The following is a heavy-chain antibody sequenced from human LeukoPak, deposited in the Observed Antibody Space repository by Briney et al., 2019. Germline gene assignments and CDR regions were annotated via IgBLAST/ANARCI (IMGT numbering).Heavy chain of an antibody. Sequence: GGSLRLSCAASGFTFSTYTMSWVRQAPGKGLEWVSSIYGSGVSTFYADSVQGRFTISRDNFQNTLSLQMNSLRADDTAVYYCAKDLGLSVGSTPFDYWGQGTLVTVPS. CDR2: IYGSGVST. V-gene: IGHV3-23*01. CDR3: AKDLGLSVGSTPFDY. J-gene: IGHJ4*02. CDR1: GFTFSTYT. D-gene: IGHD1-26*01.